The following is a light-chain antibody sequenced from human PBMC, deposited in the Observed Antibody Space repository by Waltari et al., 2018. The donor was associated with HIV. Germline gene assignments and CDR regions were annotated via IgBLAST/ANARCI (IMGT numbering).Light chain of an antibody. Sequence: ALTHPASASESLGQPITIPLTGGAGDVRNFNFVPWYKQPPGKAPKLMIYDDLKRPSGVSTLFSASKSGNTASLTISGSQVEDEADYYCCSYGGDNTFVFGGGTTVTVL. CDR3: CSYGGDNTFV. CDR2: DDL. CDR1: AGDVRNFNF. J-gene: IGLJ3*02. V-gene: IGLV2-23*02.